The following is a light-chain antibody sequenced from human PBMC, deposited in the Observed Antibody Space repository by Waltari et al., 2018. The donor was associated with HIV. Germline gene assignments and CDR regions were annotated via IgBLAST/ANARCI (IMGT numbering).Light chain of an antibody. V-gene: IGLV2-23*01. CDR2: EDD. Sequence: SALTQPASVSGSPGQAITVSCTGSSSDVGSYNLVSWYQQHPGKSPKLMIYEDDKRPSGVSNRFSGSKSGNTASLTISGLQAEEEADYYCCSYAGSTTWLFGGGTKLTVL. J-gene: IGLJ3*02. CDR1: SSDVGSYNL. CDR3: CSYAGSTTWL.